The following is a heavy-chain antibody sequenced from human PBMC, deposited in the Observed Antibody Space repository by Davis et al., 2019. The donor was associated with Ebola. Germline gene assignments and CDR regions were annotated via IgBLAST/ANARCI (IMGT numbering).Heavy chain of an antibody. V-gene: IGHV5-51*01. J-gene: IGHJ3*02. CDR3: ASLRRTITGMDDAFDI. CDR2: IYTGDSDT. CDR1: GNSFTSHW. D-gene: IGHD2-8*02. Sequence: GESLKISCKDSGNSFTSHWIGWVRQMPGKGLEWMGIIYTGDSDTIYSPSFRGQVTISADKSIKTAFLQRSRLKASDTAMYYCASLRRTITGMDDAFDIWGQGTMVTVSS.